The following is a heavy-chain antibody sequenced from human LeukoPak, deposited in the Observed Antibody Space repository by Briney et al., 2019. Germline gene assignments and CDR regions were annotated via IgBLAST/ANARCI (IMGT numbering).Heavy chain of an antibody. J-gene: IGHJ4*02. CDR2: IYSGGST. D-gene: IGHD1-26*01. CDR3: ARSLLQGDDY. Sequence: GGSLRLSCAASGFIVSSNYMSWVRQAPGKGLEWVSVIYSGGSTSYADSVKGRFTISRDNSKNTLYLQMHTLRAGDTAVYYCARSLLQGDDYWGQGTLVTVS. CDR1: GFIVSSNY. V-gene: IGHV3-53*01.